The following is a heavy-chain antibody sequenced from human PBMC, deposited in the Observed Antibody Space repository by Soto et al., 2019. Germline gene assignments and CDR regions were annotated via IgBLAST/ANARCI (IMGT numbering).Heavy chain of an antibody. D-gene: IGHD6-19*01. CDR1: GGSISSSSYY. CDR3: ARSLYYSGWSGFDP. CDR2: IYYSGTS. Sequence: QLQMQESGPGLVKPSETLSLTCTVSGGSISSSSYYWGWIRQPPGKGLEWIGNIYYSGTSYYNPSLKSRVTISVDTSNNLFSLKLSSVTAADAAVYYCARSLYYSGWSGFDPWGRGTLVTVSS. V-gene: IGHV4-39*01. J-gene: IGHJ5*02.